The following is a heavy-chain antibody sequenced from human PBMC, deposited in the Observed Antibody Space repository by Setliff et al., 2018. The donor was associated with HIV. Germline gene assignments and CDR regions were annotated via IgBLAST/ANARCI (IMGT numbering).Heavy chain of an antibody. J-gene: IGHJ6*02. Sequence: ASVKVSCKTSGNTFARQSHDLHWVRQVPGQGLEWMGGIIPSFGTASYAQKFQGRVTITTDESTSTAYMELSSLRSEDTAMYYCASAYCSSTSCYVRWGDGMDVWGQGTTVTVSS. CDR3: ASAYCSSTSCYVRWGDGMDV. CDR1: GNTFARQSHD. CDR2: IIPSFGTA. D-gene: IGHD2-2*01. V-gene: IGHV1-69*05.